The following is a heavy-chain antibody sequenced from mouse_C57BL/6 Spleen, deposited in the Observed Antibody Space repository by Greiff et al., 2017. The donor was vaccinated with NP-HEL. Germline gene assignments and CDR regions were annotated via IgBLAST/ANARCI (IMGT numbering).Heavy chain of an antibody. CDR1: GFTFSDYG. J-gene: IGHJ4*01. V-gene: IGHV5-17*01. Sequence: EVKLEESGGGLVKPGGSLKLSCAASGFTFSDYGMHWVRQAPEKGLEWVAYISSGSSTIYYADTVKGRFTISRDNATNTLFLQMTSLRAEDAAMYYCERRYCGSSYAMDYWGQGTSVTVSS. CDR3: ERRYCGSSYAMDY. CDR2: ISSGSSTI. D-gene: IGHD1-1*01.